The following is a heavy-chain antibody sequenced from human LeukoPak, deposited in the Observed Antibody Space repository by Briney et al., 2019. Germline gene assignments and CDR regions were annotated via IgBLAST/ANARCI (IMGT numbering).Heavy chain of an antibody. D-gene: IGHD6-13*01. CDR1: GFTFSSYW. V-gene: IGHV3-7*01. Sequence: GGSLRLSCETSGFTFSSYWMSWVRQAPGKGLEWVANIKQDGSEKYYVDSVKGRFTISRDNSKNTLYLQMNSLRAEDTAVYYCARGESSSSWYFFDYWGQGTLVTVSS. J-gene: IGHJ4*02. CDR3: ARGESSSSWYFFDY. CDR2: IKQDGSEK.